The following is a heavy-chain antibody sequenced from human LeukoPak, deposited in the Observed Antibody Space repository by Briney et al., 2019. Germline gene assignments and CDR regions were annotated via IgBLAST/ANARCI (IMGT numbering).Heavy chain of an antibody. J-gene: IGHJ6*02. CDR3: ARDLLYGDYRCYYGMDV. CDR1: GGSFSGYY. V-gene: IGHV4-34*01. Sequence: PSETLSLTCAVYGGSFSGYYWSWIRQPPGKGLEWIGEINHSGSTNYNPSLKSRVTISVDTSKNQFSLKLSSVTAADTAVYYCARDLLYGDYRCYYGMDVWGQGTTVTVSS. D-gene: IGHD4-17*01. CDR2: INHSGST.